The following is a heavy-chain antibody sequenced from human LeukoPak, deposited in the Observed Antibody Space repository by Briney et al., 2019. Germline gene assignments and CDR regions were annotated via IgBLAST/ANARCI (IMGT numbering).Heavy chain of an antibody. Sequence: GGSLRLSCAASGFTVSSNYMTWVRQAAGKGLGWVAVIYTVGSPYYADSVKSRFSISRDITKNTLYLQLNSLKADDTGVYYCARALGNYLDTAAWGQGTLVTVSS. J-gene: IGHJ5*02. D-gene: IGHD5-18*01. CDR3: ARALGNYLDTAA. CDR2: IYTVGSP. V-gene: IGHV3-66*01. CDR1: GFTVSSNY.